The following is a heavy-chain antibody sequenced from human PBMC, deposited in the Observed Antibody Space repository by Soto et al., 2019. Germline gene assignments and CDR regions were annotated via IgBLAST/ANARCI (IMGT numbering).Heavy chain of an antibody. D-gene: IGHD2-2*01. CDR3: ARGPGTSYFDY. V-gene: IGHV3-33*01. CDR1: GFTFSSYG. J-gene: IGHJ4*02. Sequence: QVQLVESGGGVVQPGRSLRLSCAASGFTFSSYGMHWVRQAPGKGLEWVAVIWSGASNENYADSVKGRFTISRDNSKNMLYLQMNSLRAEDTAVYYCARGPGTSYFDYWGQGSLVTVSS. CDR2: IWSGASNE.